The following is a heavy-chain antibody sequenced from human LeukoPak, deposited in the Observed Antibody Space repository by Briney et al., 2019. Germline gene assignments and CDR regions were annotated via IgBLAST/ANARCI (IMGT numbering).Heavy chain of an antibody. V-gene: IGHV4-31*03. D-gene: IGHD3-22*01. J-gene: IGHJ4*02. CDR3: ARDPRSEITMIVPGGV. CDR2: IYYSGST. CDR1: GGSISSGGYY. Sequence: SQTLSLTCTVAGGSISSGGYYWSWIRQHPGKGLEWIGYIYYSGSTYYNPSLKSRVTISVDTSKNQFSLKLSSVTAADTAVYYCARDPRSEITMIVPGGVWGQGTLVTVSS.